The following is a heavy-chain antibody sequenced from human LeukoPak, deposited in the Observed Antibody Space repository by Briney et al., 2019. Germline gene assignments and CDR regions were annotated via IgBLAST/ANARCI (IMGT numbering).Heavy chain of an antibody. CDR3: ARGLRGGGTCSIDY. V-gene: IGHV4-39*07. CDR1: GGSISSSSYY. J-gene: IGHJ4*02. CDR2: IYYSGST. Sequence: SETLSLTCTVSGGSISSSSYYWGWIRQPPGKGLEWIGSIYYSGSTYDNPSLKSRVTISVDTSKNQFSLKLSSVTAADTAVYYCARGLRGGGTCSIDYWGQGVLVTVSS. D-gene: IGHD2-15*01.